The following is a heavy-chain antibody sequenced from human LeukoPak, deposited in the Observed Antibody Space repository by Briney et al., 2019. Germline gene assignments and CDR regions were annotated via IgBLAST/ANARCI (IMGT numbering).Heavy chain of an antibody. J-gene: IGHJ4*02. V-gene: IGHV4-59*01. CDR1: GGSISTYY. CDR3: ARGGRNYDILTGYFDY. CDR2: IYYSGST. Sequence: SETLSLTCSVSGGSISTYYWSWIRQPPGKGPEWIGYIYYSGSTNYNPSLKSRVTISVDTSKNQFSLKLSSVTAADTAVYYCARGGRNYDILTGYFDYWGQGTLVTVSS. D-gene: IGHD3-9*01.